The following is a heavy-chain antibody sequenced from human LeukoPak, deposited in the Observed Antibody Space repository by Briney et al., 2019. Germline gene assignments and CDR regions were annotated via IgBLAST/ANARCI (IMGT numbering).Heavy chain of an antibody. CDR1: GYTFTAYY. Sequence: ASVKVSCQTSGYTFTAYYIHWVRQAPGQGLEWMGWMNPNSGDTGYAQKFQGRVTMTRNTSISTAYMELSSLRSEDTAVYYCARSGPGAHYYGSGGNDYWGQGTLVTVSS. CDR3: ARSGPGAHYYGSGGNDY. D-gene: IGHD3-10*01. CDR2: MNPNSGDT. V-gene: IGHV1-8*02. J-gene: IGHJ4*02.